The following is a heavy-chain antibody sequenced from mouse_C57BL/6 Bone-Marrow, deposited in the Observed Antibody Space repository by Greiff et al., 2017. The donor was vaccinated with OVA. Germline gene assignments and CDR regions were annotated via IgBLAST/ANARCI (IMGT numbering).Heavy chain of an antibody. CDR2: IHPSDSDT. CDR3: AIRKGLGRGVDY. J-gene: IGHJ2*01. V-gene: IGHV1-74*01. CDR1: GYTFTSYW. Sequence: QVQLQQPGAELVKPGASVKVSCKASGYTFTSYWMHWVKQRPGQGLEWIGRIHPSDSDTNYNQNFKGKATLTVDKSSSTAYMQLSSLTCEDSAVDYCAIRKGLGRGVDYWGQGTTLTGAS. D-gene: IGHD4-1*01.